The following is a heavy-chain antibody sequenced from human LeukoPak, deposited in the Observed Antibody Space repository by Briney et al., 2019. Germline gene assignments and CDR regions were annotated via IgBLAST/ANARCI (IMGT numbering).Heavy chain of an antibody. D-gene: IGHD3-10*01. CDR3: AKDGLWFGDLTYFDY. CDR1: GSTFSNYG. V-gene: IGHV3-30*18. Sequence: GGSLRFSCAASGSTFSNYGMHWVRQAPGKGLEWVAVISSDGSNKYYADSVKGRFTISRDNSKNTLFLQMNSLRAEDTAVYYCAKDGLWFGDLTYFDYWGQGTLVTVSS. J-gene: IGHJ4*02. CDR2: ISSDGSNK.